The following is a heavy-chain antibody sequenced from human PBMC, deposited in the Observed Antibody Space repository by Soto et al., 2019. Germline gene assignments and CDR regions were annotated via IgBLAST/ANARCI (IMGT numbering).Heavy chain of an antibody. CDR2: IVPIFGTA. Sequence: QVQLVQSGAEVKKPGSSVKVSCKASGGTFSSYAISWVRQAPGQGLEWMGGIVPIFGTANYAQKFQGRVTITADEAPSTSYMELSSLRSEETTAYYCPRHTGGTGYYYGMDVGGQGTTGNVSS. J-gene: IGHJ6*02. CDR1: GGTFSSYA. CDR3: PRHTGGTGYYYGMDV. V-gene: IGHV1-69*12. D-gene: IGHD2-15*01.